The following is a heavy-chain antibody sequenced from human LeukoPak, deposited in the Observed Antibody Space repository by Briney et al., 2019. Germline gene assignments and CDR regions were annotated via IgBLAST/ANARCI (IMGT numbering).Heavy chain of an antibody. J-gene: IGHJ5*02. CDR3: ARPYYYDSRIDP. D-gene: IGHD3-22*01. V-gene: IGHV4-30-4*01. CDR2: MYYSGST. CDR1: GGSISSGDYY. Sequence: PSQTLSLTCTVSGGSISSGDYYWSWIRQPPGKGLEWIAYMYYSGSTYYNPSLKSRATMSADTSKNQLSLKLSSVTAADTAVYYCARPYYYDSRIDPWGQGILVNVSS.